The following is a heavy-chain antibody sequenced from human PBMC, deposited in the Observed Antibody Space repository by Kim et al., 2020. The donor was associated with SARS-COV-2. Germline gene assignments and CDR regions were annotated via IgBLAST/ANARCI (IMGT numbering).Heavy chain of an antibody. Sequence: KGRFTISRDNSKNTLYLQMNSLRAEDTAVYYCATICGGDCSGVENDAFDIWGQGTMVTVSS. V-gene: IGHV3-30*03. D-gene: IGHD2-21*01. J-gene: IGHJ3*02. CDR3: ATICGGDCSGVENDAFDI.